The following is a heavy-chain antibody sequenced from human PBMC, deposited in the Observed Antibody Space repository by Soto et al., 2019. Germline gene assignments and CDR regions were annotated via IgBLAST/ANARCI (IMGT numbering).Heavy chain of an antibody. D-gene: IGHD2-8*01. J-gene: IGHJ6*01. V-gene: IGHV5-51*04. Sequence: GASLNLSCTGSGYSFPNDCIGWVRQEPGKGLEWVGSIYPADSDTRYSPSFQGQFTISADKPIRTAYLEWGSLTASDSVIYYCARIPLSTGRSQDLYTGMGDWEPGTTV. CDR2: IYPADSDT. CDR3: ARIPLSTGRSQDLYTGMGD. CDR1: GYSFPNDC.